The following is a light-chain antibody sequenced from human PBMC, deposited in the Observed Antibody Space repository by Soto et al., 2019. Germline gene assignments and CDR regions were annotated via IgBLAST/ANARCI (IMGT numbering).Light chain of an antibody. Sequence: QSVLTQPASVSGSPGQSITISCTGTRSDVGGYNYVSWYQQHPGKAPKLMIFEVSNRPSGVSNRFSGSKSGNTASLPISGLQAEDEADYYCSSYTSSSTLVFGGGTQLTVL. J-gene: IGLJ3*02. CDR3: SSYTSSSTLV. CDR1: RSDVGGYNY. V-gene: IGLV2-14*01. CDR2: EVS.